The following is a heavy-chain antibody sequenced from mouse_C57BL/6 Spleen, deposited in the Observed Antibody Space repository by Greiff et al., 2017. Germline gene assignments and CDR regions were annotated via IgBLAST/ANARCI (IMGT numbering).Heavy chain of an antibody. D-gene: IGHD2-5*01. CDR1: GFTFSSYG. CDR3: ARQSNRAWFAY. CDR2: ISSGGSYT. Sequence: EVMLVESGGDLVKPGGSLKLSCAASGFTFSSYGMSWVRQTPDKRLEWVATISSGGSYTYYPDSVKGRFTISRDNAKNTLYLQMSSLKSEDTAMYYCARQSNRAWFAYWGQGTLVTVSA. V-gene: IGHV5-6*01. J-gene: IGHJ3*01.